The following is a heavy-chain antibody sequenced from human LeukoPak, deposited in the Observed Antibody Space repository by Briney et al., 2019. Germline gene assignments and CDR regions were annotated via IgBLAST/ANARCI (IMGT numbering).Heavy chain of an antibody. CDR1: GFTFSIYS. Sequence: GGSLRLSCAASGFTFSIYSINWVRQAPGKGLEWVSSISSSSSYIYYADSVKGRFTISRDNAKNSLYLQVNSLRAEDTAVYYCARDLGGYDLSAGLDYWGQGTLVTVSS. CDR3: ARDLGGYDLSAGLDY. J-gene: IGHJ4*02. D-gene: IGHD5-12*01. CDR2: ISSSSSYI. V-gene: IGHV3-21*01.